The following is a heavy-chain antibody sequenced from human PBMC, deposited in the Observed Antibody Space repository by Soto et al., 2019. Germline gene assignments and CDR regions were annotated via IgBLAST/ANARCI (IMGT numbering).Heavy chain of an antibody. CDR3: ARLRPWYDTTTDYFDY. CDR2: IYYSGST. V-gene: IGHV4-39*01. D-gene: IGHD3-22*01. J-gene: IGHJ4*02. Sequence: QLQLQESAPGLVKPSETLSLTCTVSGGSISSSSYSWGWIRQPPGKGLEWIGSIYYSGSTYSNPSLKRRVTISVDTSKNQFSLKLSSVTAADTAVYYCARLRPWYDTTTDYFDYWGQGTLVTVSS. CDR1: GGSISSSSYS.